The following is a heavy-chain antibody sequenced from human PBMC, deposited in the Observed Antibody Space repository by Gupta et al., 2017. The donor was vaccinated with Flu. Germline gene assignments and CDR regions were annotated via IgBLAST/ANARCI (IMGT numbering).Heavy chain of an antibody. Sequence: EVQLVESGGGLVQPGGSLRLSCAASGIHFSSYWMHWVRQAPGKGLVWVSRINSDGSSTSYADSVKGRFTISRDNAKNTLYLQMNTLRAEDTAVYYCAKGGARHGDYWGQGTLVTVSS. V-gene: IGHV3-74*01. CDR3: AKGGARHGDY. CDR2: INSDGSST. CDR1: GIHFSSYW. D-gene: IGHD1-26*01. J-gene: IGHJ4*02.